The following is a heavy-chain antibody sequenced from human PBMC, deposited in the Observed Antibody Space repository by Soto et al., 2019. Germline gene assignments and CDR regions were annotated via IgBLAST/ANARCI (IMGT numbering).Heavy chain of an antibody. D-gene: IGHD2-2*01. CDR1: GGTFSSYA. CDR3: ARDSVGQGYCSSTSCHPYYYGMDV. Sequence: SVKVSCKASGGTFSSYAISWVRQAPGQGLEWMGGIIPIFGTANYAQKFQGRVTITADESTSTAYMELSSLRSEDTAVYYCARDSVGQGYCSSTSCHPYYYGMDVWGQGTTVTVSS. V-gene: IGHV1-69*13. J-gene: IGHJ6*02. CDR2: IIPIFGTA.